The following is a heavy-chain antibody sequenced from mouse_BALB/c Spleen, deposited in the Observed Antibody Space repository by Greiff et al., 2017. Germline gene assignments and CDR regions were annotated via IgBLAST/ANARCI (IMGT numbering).Heavy chain of an antibody. CDR2: IDPENGNT. J-gene: IGHJ4*01. CDR3: ARSKYGNYRAMDY. Sequence: EVQLQQSGAELVRPGALVKLSCKASGFNIKAYYMHWVKQRPEQGLEWIGWIDPENGNTIYDPKFQGKASITADTSSNTAYLQLSSLTSEDTAVYYCARSKYGNYRAMDYWGQGTSVTVSS. D-gene: IGHD2-10*02. V-gene: IGHV14-1*02. CDR1: GFNIKAYY.